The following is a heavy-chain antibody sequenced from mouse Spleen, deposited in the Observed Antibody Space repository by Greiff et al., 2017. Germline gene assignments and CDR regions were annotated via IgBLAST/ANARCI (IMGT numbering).Heavy chain of an antibody. CDR2: ISSGGSYT. D-gene: IGHD2-4*01. CDR3: TRDYDYDVGDYAMDY. V-gene: IGHV5-6-4*01. Sequence: EVHLVESGGGLVKPGGSLKLSCAASGFTFSSYTMSWVRQTPEQRLEWVATISSGGSYTYYPDSVKGRFTISRDNAKNTLYLQMSSLKSEDTAMYYCTRDYDYDVGDYAMDYWGQGTSVTVSS. J-gene: IGHJ4*01. CDR1: GFTFSSYT.